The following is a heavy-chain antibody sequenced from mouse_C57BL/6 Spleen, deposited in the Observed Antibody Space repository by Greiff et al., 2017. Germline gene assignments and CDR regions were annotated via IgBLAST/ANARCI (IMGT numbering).Heavy chain of an antibody. CDR2: IDPSDSET. Sequence: QVQLQQPGAELVRPGSSVKLSCKASGYTFTSYWMHWVKQRPIQGLEWIGNIDPSDSETHYNQKFKDKATLTVDKSSSTAYMQLSSLTSEDSAVYYCSRLVYDYGGFAYWGQGTLVTVSA. J-gene: IGHJ3*01. CDR1: GYTFTSYW. CDR3: SRLVYDYGGFAY. V-gene: IGHV1-52*01. D-gene: IGHD2-4*01.